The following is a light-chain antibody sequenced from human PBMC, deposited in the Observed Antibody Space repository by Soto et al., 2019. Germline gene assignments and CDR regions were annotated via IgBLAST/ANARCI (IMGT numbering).Light chain of an antibody. J-gene: IGKJ5*01. Sequence: QIPQSPSTLSASVGDRVTITCRASQSISSWLAWYQQKPGKAPKLLIYKASSLESGVPSRFSGSGSGTEFTLTISSLQPDDSATYYCQQYNSYPITFGQGTRLEIK. V-gene: IGKV1-5*03. CDR3: QQYNSYPIT. CDR1: QSISSW. CDR2: KAS.